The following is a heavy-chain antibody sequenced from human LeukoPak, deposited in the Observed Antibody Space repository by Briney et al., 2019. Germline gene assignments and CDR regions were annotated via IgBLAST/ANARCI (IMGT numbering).Heavy chain of an antibody. CDR3: ARQAPYGSGIEFYYYGMDV. J-gene: IGHJ6*02. CDR2: MNPNSGNT. Sequence: GASVKVSCKASGYTFTSYDINWVRQATGQGLEWMGWMNPNSGNTGYAQKFQGRVTMTRNTSISTAYMELSSLRSEDTAVYYCARQAPYGSGIEFYYYGMDVWGQGTTVTVSS. D-gene: IGHD3-10*01. V-gene: IGHV1-8*01. CDR1: GYTFTSYD.